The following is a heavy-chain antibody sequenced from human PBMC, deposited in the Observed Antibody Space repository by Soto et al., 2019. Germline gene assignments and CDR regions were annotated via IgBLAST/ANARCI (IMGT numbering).Heavy chain of an antibody. D-gene: IGHD5-18*01. Sequence: QVQLVQSGAEVKKPGSSVKVSCKASGGTCSSYAISWVRQAPGQGLEWMGGIIPIFGTADDAQKLQGRVTIIADESTRTAYMALTSLRSQDTAVYYCASHIYGTAKYYYGMDVWGQGTTVTVSS. CDR1: GGTCSSYA. CDR2: IIPIFGTA. CDR3: ASHIYGTAKYYYGMDV. V-gene: IGHV1-69*12. J-gene: IGHJ6*02.